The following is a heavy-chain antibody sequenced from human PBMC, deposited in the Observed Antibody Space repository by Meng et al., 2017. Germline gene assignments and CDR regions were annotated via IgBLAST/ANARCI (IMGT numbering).Heavy chain of an antibody. D-gene: IGHD3-3*01. V-gene: IGHV4-59*01. CDR2: IYYSGST. CDR3: ARGYDFWSGQYYFDY. Sequence: QVQLQESGPGLVKPSETLSRTCTVSGGSISSYYWSWIRQPPGKGLEWIGYIYYSGSTNYNPSLKSRVTISVDTSKNQFSLKLSSVAAADTAVYYCARGYDFWSGQYYFDYWGQGTLVTVSS. CDR1: GGSISSYY. J-gene: IGHJ4*02.